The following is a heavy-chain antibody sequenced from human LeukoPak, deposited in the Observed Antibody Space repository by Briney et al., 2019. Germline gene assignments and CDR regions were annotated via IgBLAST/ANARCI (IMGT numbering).Heavy chain of an antibody. CDR1: GGSISSYY. Sequence: SETLSLTCTVSGGSISSYYWSWIRQPPGKGLEWIGYIYHSGSTYYNPSLKSRVTISVDRSKNQFSLKLSSVTAADTAVYYCARIRGDYGTVDYWGQGTLVTVSS. CDR2: IYHSGST. J-gene: IGHJ4*02. D-gene: IGHD4-17*01. CDR3: ARIRGDYGTVDY. V-gene: IGHV4-59*12.